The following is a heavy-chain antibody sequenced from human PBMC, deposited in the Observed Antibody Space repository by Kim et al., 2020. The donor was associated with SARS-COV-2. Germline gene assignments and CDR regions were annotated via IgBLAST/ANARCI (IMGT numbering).Heavy chain of an antibody. Sequence: GGSLRLSCAASGFTLSDYYMSWIRQAPGKGLEWVSYLSGSTTYTDYADFVKGRFTISRDNARNTLYLQMNSLRAEDTAFYYCARLVGNSWYKGGTPTDYWGQGTLVTVSS. CDR2: LSGSTTYT. J-gene: IGHJ4*02. CDR1: GFTLSDYY. D-gene: IGHD6-13*01. V-gene: IGHV3-11*03. CDR3: ARLVGNSWYKGGTPTDY.